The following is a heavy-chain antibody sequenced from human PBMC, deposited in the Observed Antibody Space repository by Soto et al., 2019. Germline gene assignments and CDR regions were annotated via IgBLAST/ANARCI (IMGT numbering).Heavy chain of an antibody. J-gene: IGHJ4*02. V-gene: IGHV4-34*01. CDR2: INHSGST. Sequence: SETLSLTCAVYGGSFSNYYWSWIRQPPGKGLEWIGEINHSGSTNYNPSLKSRVTISVDTSKNQFSLKLTSVIAADTALYYCARARPGVRGVRFDYWGQGTPVTVSS. CDR1: GGSFSNYY. CDR3: ARARPGVRGVRFDY. D-gene: IGHD3-10*01.